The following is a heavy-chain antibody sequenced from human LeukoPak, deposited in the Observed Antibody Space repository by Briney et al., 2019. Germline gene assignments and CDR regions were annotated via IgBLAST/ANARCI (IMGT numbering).Heavy chain of an antibody. CDR3: ASLDY. V-gene: IGHV3-74*01. CDR1: GFAFSSYW. CDR2: INGDGSTT. Sequence: PGGSLRLYCAASGFAFSSYWMHWVRQAPGKGLVWASRINGDGSTTSYADSVKGRFTISRDNAKNTLYLQMNSLRAEDTAVYYCASLDYWGQGTLVTVSS. J-gene: IGHJ4*02.